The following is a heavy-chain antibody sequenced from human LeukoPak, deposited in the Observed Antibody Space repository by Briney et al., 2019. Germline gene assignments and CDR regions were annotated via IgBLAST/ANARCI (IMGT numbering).Heavy chain of an antibody. J-gene: IGHJ4*02. V-gene: IGHV3-23*01. D-gene: IGHD3-16*01. Sequence: GGSLRLSCPVSGFSGITFSTYPMNWVRQAPGKGLQWVSTITDTGDRRYYAESVKGRFTVSRDNSKGTLYLQMNSLRPEDTAFYYCARDWACWGQGTLVTVSS. CDR2: ITDTGDRR. CDR1: GFSGITFSTYP. CDR3: ARDWAC.